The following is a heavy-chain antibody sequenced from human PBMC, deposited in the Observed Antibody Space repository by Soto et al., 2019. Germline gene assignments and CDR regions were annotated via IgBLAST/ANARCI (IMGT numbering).Heavy chain of an antibody. CDR2: IYYSGST. CDR3: ASLGDRSY. Sequence: SETLSLTCTVSGGSISSSSYYWGWIRQPPGKGLEWIGSIYYSGSTYYNPSLKSRVTISVDTSKNQFSLKLSSVTAADTAVYYCASLGDRSYWGQGTLVTVSS. V-gene: IGHV4-39*01. D-gene: IGHD1-26*01. CDR1: GGSISSSSYY. J-gene: IGHJ4*02.